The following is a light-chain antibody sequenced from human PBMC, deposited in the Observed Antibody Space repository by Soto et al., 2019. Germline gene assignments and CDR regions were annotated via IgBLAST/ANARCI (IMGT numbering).Light chain of an antibody. Sequence: DIQTTQSPPSLSVSVGDRVTITCQASQDISNYLHWFQQKPGKAPQLLIFDVSNLQTGVPSRFSGGGSGTDFALTISSLEPEDIATYYCQQYDSLPLTFGQGTRLEI. V-gene: IGKV1-33*01. CDR2: DVS. CDR3: QQYDSLPLT. J-gene: IGKJ5*01. CDR1: QDISNY.